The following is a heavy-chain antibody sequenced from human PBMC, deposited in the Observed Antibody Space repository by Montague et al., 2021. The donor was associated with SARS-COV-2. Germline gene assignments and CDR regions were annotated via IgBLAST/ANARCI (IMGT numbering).Heavy chain of an antibody. CDR3: AGTVGSDDAFDV. J-gene: IGHJ3*01. Sequence: NNYYNSSLKSRVAISVDTSKNHFSLKLSSVTAADTAVYYCAGTVGSDDAFDVWGQGTMVTVYS. D-gene: IGHD4-11*01. V-gene: IGHV4-39*02. CDR2: NN.